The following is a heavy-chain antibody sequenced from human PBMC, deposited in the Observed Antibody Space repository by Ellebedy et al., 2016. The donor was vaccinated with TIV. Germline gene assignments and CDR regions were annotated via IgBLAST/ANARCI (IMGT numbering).Heavy chain of an antibody. CDR2: ISYSGST. V-gene: IGHV4-59*01. D-gene: IGHD3-3*01. Sequence: MPSETLSLTCTVAGGSISPYYWSWIRQPPGKGLEWIGYISYSGSTKYNPSLKTRLTLSADPSKNQVSLILSSVTAADTAVYYCAREPYDFWSDYGGYFDFWGPGSLVTVSS. CDR3: AREPYDFWSDYGGYFDF. J-gene: IGHJ4*02. CDR1: GGSISPYY.